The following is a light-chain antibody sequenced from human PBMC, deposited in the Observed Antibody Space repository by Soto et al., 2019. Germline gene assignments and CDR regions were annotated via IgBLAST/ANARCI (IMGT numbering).Light chain of an antibody. V-gene: IGKV3-15*01. Sequence: EIVLTHSPGTLSLSLWERATLSCRASQSVSNNYLAWYQQKPGQAPRLLIYHASARATGIPARFSGSGSGTEFTLTISSLQSEDSAVYVCQQYNDWPPITFGGGTKVDIK. CDR1: QSVSNN. J-gene: IGKJ4*01. CDR2: HAS. CDR3: QQYNDWPPIT.